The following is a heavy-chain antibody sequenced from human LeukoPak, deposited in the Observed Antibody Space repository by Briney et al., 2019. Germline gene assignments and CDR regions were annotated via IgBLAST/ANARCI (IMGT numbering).Heavy chain of an antibody. CDR1: GLTFSNYY. D-gene: IGHD2-8*02. V-gene: IGHV3-74*03. J-gene: IGHJ4*02. CDR2: INPDGSST. Sequence: PGGSLRLSCAASGLTFSNYYMHWVRQAPGKGLVWVSHINPDGSSTKYADSVKGRFTISRDNAKSTVYLQMNSLRAEDTAVYYCRILQTGAPYWGQGTLVTVSS. CDR3: RILQTGAPY.